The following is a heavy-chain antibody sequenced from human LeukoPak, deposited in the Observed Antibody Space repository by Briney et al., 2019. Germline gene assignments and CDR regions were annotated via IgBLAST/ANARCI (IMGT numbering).Heavy chain of an antibody. J-gene: IGHJ1*01. CDR1: GFTVSSSH. V-gene: IGHV3-66*01. D-gene: IGHD2-2*01. Sequence: HSGGSLRLSCAASGFTVSSSHMNWVRQAPGKGLEWVSVFYRGGNAFYADSVKGRFSISRDNSKNTLYLQMNNLGVEDTGVYYCATGGAAAVLTVGFFQHWGQGTLVTVSS. CDR2: FYRGGNA. CDR3: ATGGAAAVLTVGFFQH.